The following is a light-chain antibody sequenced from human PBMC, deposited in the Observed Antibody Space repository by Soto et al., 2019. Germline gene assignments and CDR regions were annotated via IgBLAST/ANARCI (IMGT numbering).Light chain of an antibody. V-gene: IGLV5-45*03. CDR1: SGINVGTYR. CDR2: YKSDSDK. CDR3: MIWHSSTVV. J-gene: IGLJ2*01. Sequence: QLVLTQPSSLSASPGASASLTCTLRSGINVGTYRIYWYQQKPGSPPQYLLRYKSDSDKQQGSGVPSRFSGSKDASANAGILLLSGLXSXDEADYYCMIWHSSTVVFGGGTKLTV.